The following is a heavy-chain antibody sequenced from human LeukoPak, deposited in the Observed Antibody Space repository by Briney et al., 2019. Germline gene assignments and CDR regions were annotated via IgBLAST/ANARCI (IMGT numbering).Heavy chain of an antibody. CDR3: ARVGVFSSTSCYDY. V-gene: IGHV3-48*04. D-gene: IGHD2-2*01. CDR1: GFTFSSYS. CDR2: ISSSGSTI. J-gene: IGHJ4*02. Sequence: PGGSLRLSCAASGFTFSSYSMNWVRQAPGKGLEWVSYISSSGSTIYYADSVKGRFTISRDNAKNSLYLQMNSLRAEDTAVYYCARVGVFSSTSCYDYWGQGTLVTVSS.